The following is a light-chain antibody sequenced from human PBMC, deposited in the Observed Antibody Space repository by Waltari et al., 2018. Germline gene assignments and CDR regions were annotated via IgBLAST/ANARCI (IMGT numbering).Light chain of an antibody. J-gene: IGLJ1*01. Sequence: QSALTQPAPGSGSPGQSIPIPCTGTSIDVSTYNYVSWYQQHPGKAPKLMIYDVSKQPSGVSTRFSGSKSGNTASLTISGLQAEDEADYYCSSYTSNSPCAYNYVFGTGTKVTVL. CDR1: SIDVSTYNY. CDR2: DVS. V-gene: IGLV2-14*01. CDR3: SSYTSNSPCAYNYV.